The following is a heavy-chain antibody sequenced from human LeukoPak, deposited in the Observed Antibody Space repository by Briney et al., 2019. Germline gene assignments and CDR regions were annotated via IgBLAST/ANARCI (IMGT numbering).Heavy chain of an antibody. V-gene: IGHV3-7*04. D-gene: IGHD6-13*01. CDR1: GFTFSSYW. J-gene: IGHJ4*02. Sequence: PSGSLRLSCAASGFTFSSYWMSWVRQAPGKGLEWVANIKQDGSEKYYVDSVKGRFTISRDNAKNSLYLQMNSLRAEDTAVYYCARGTIAAAGYYYFGYWGQGTQVTVSS. CDR2: IKQDGSEK. CDR3: ARGTIAAAGYYYFGY.